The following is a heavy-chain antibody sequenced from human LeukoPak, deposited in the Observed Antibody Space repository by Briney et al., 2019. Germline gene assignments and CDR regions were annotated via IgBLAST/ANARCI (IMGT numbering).Heavy chain of an antibody. J-gene: IGHJ3*02. V-gene: IGHV3-48*03. D-gene: IGHD3-9*01. CDR2: ISSSDSTI. CDR3: ARDRLVRDAFDI. CDR1: GFTFSSYE. Sequence: PGGSLRLSCAASGFTFSSYEMNWVRQAPGKGLEWVSYISSSDSTIYYADSVKGRFTISRDNAKNSLYLQMNSLRAEDTAVYYCARDRLVRDAFDIWGQGTMVTVSS.